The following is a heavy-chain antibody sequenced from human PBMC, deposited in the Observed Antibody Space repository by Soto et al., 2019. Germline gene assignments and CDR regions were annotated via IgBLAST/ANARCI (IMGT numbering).Heavy chain of an antibody. CDR2: ISGSGSPA. Sequence: PGGSLRFSCAASGFIFSDFYMNWIRQAPGKGPEWLSYISGSGSPAWYADSVKGRFTISRDNAENTLTLEMTSLRAEDTAVYYCARDVSRATIGDFDLWGQGTLVTVSS. CDR3: ARDVSRATIGDFDL. D-gene: IGHD5-12*01. V-gene: IGHV3-11*01. J-gene: IGHJ4*02. CDR1: GFIFSDFY.